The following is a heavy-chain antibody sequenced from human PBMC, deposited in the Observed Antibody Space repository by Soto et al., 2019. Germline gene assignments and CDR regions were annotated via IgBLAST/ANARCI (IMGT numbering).Heavy chain of an antibody. CDR3: AREGQRGWNPAGGDAFDI. J-gene: IGHJ3*02. D-gene: IGHD1-1*01. V-gene: IGHV4-31*03. Sequence: SETLSLTCTVSGGSISSSSYYWGWIRQPPGKGLEWIGYIYYSGSTYYNPSLKSRVTTSVDTSKNQFSLKLSSVTAADTAVYYCAREGQRGWNPAGGDAFDIWGQGTMVTVSS. CDR2: IYYSGST. CDR1: GGSISSSSYY.